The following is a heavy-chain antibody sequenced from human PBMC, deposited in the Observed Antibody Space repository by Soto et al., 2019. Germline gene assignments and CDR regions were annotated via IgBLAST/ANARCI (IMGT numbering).Heavy chain of an antibody. D-gene: IGHD7-27*01. CDR2: IKQDGSEK. Sequence: GGSLRLSCAASGFTFSSYWMSWVRQAPGKGLEWVANIKQDGSEKYYVESVKGRFTISRDNAKNALYLQMNSLRADETAVYYCASNRGMVSFDYWGQGTLVTVSS. J-gene: IGHJ4*02. CDR3: ASNRGMVSFDY. V-gene: IGHV3-7*01. CDR1: GFTFSSYW.